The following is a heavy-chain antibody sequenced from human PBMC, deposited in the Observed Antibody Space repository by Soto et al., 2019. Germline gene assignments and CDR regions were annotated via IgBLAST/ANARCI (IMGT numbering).Heavy chain of an antibody. Sequence: QVQLQESGPGLVKPSETLSLTCTVSGDSIRSYYWNWIRQPPGKRLEWIGYIYSSGHTNYNPSLKSRVTMSLDTSKNQFSLMLNSVTDADTAVYYCARDSFTAGLYFDYWGRGTLVTVSS. J-gene: IGHJ4*02. V-gene: IGHV4-59*01. D-gene: IGHD2-8*02. CDR3: ARDSFTAGLYFDY. CDR1: GDSIRSYY. CDR2: IYSSGHT.